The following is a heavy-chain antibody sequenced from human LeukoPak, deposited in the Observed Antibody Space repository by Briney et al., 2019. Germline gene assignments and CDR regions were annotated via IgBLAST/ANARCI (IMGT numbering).Heavy chain of an antibody. D-gene: IGHD4-17*01. CDR2: INPNSGGT. V-gene: IGHV1-2*02. Sequence: ASVKVSCKASGYTFTGYYMHWVRQAPGQGLEWMGWINPNSGGTNYAQKFQGRVTMTRDTSISTAYMELSRLRSDDTAVYYCAVNYGDYHGSTPHFDYWGQGTLVTVSS. CDR1: GYTFTGYY. CDR3: AVNYGDYHGSTPHFDY. J-gene: IGHJ4*02.